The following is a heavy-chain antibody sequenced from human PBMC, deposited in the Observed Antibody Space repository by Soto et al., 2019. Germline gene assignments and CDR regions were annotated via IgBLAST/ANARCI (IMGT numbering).Heavy chain of an antibody. CDR2: IDPSDSYT. CDR3: ARLAMVRGVPTYDMDV. V-gene: IGHV5-10-1*01. Sequence: PGESLKISCKGSGYSFTSYWISWVRQMPGKGLEWMGRIDPSDSYTNYSPSFQGHVTISADKSISTAYLQWSSLKASDTAMYYCARLAMVRGVPTYDMDVWGQGTTVTVSS. CDR1: GYSFTSYW. D-gene: IGHD3-10*01. J-gene: IGHJ6*02.